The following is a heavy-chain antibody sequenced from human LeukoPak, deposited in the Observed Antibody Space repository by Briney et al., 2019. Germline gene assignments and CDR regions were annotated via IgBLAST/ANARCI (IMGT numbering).Heavy chain of an antibody. V-gene: IGHV1-3*01. Sequence: ASVKVSCKASGYTFTSYAMHWVRQAPGQRLEWMGWINAGNGNTKYSQKFQGRVTITRGTSASTAYMELSSLRSDDTAVYYCARGVVGLLDWGYWGQGTLVTVSS. D-gene: IGHD3-3*01. CDR3: ARGVVGLLDWGY. J-gene: IGHJ4*02. CDR2: INAGNGNT. CDR1: GYTFTSYA.